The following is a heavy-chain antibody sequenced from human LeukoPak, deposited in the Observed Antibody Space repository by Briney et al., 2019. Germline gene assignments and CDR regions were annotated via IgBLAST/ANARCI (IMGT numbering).Heavy chain of an antibody. CDR2: ISAYNGNT. D-gene: IGHD4/OR15-4a*01. J-gene: IGHJ4*02. Sequence: ASVKVSCKASGYTFTSYGISWVRQAPGQGLEWMGWISAYNGNTNYAQKFQGRVTMTEDTSTDTAYMELSSLRSEDTAVYYCATGLGWVALTYYFDYWGQGTLVTVSS. CDR3: ATGLGWVALTYYFDY. V-gene: IGHV1-18*01. CDR1: GYTFTSYG.